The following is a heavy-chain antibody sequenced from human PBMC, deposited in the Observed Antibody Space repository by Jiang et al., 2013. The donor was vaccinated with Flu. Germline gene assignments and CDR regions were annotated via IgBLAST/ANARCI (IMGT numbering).Heavy chain of an antibody. CDR2: ISYDGSNK. J-gene: IGHJ6*02. D-gene: IGHD5-18*01. V-gene: IGHV3-30*18. CDR3: AKDREGYSYANYYYGMDV. Sequence: EWVAVISYDGSNKYYADSVKGRFTISRDNSKNTLYLQMNSLRAEDTAVYYCAKDREGYSYANYYYGMDVWGQGTTVTVSS.